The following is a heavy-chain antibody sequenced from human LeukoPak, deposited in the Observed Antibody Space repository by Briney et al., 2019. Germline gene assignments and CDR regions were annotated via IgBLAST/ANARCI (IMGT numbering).Heavy chain of an antibody. CDR2: IKQDGSEK. J-gene: IGHJ4*02. CDR3: ARHRTASDY. V-gene: IGHV3-7*01. D-gene: IGHD3-16*02. CDR1: GFTFSSYW. Sequence: PGGSLRLSCAASGFTFSSYWISWVRQAPGKGLEWVANIKQDGSEKYYVDSVKGRFTISRDNAKSSLYLQMNSLRAEDTALYYCARHRTASDYWGQGTLVTVSS.